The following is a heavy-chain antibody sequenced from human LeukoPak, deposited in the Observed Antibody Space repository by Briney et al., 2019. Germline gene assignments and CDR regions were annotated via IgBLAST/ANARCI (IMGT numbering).Heavy chain of an antibody. J-gene: IGHJ4*02. V-gene: IGHV3-9*01. CDR2: ISWNSATI. Sequence: PGRSLRLSCAVSGFTFDDYAMHWVRQAPGRGLEWVSGISWNSATIGYADSVKGRFTISRDNAKNSLYLQMNSLRPEDTALYYCAKALKRYCSGSTCYYLDYWGQGTLVTVSS. D-gene: IGHD2-15*01. CDR1: GFTFDDYA. CDR3: AKALKRYCSGSTCYYLDY.